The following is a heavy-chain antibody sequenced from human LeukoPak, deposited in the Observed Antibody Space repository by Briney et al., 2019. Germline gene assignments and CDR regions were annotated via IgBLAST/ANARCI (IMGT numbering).Heavy chain of an antibody. Sequence: GGSLRLSCTASGFTFSSYTMNWVGQAPGKGLEWVSCISGGSGHIYYADSVKGRFTISRDNSKNTLYLQMNSLRAEDTAVYYCAKEPTPYSNYVSWFDPWGQGTLVTVSS. V-gene: IGHV3-21*01. CDR2: ISGGSGHI. CDR1: GFTFSSYT. CDR3: AKEPTPYSNYVSWFDP. J-gene: IGHJ5*02. D-gene: IGHD4-11*01.